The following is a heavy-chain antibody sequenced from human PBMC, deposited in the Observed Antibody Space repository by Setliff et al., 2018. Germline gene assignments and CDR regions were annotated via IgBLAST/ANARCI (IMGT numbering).Heavy chain of an antibody. CDR3: AKGGGGNYDSSGYYGYYDY. CDR2: ITGSGAGT. D-gene: IGHD3-22*01. J-gene: IGHJ4*02. Sequence: QPGGSLRLSCVASGFTFSSYAMNWVRQAPGRGLEWVSGITGSGAGTYYADSVEGRFTISRDNSDNTLYLEMISPRAEDTAVYYCAKGGGGNYDSSGYYGYYDYWGQGTLVTVSS. CDR1: GFTFSSYA. V-gene: IGHV3-23*01.